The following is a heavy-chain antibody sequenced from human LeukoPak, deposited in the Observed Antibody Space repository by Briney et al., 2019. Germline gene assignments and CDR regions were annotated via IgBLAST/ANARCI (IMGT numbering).Heavy chain of an antibody. V-gene: IGHV1-69*05. Sequence: SVKVSCRASGGTFSSYAISWVRQAPGQGLEWMGRIIPIFGTANYAQKFQGRVTITTDESTSTAYMELSSLRSEDTAVYYCASSVEMATINFDYWGQGTLVTISS. CDR1: GGTFSSYA. CDR2: IIPIFGTA. CDR3: ASSVEMATINFDY. J-gene: IGHJ4*02. D-gene: IGHD5-24*01.